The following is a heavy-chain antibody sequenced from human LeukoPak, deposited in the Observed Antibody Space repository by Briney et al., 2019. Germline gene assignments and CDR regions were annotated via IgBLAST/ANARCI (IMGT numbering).Heavy chain of an antibody. CDR2: ISHSGNT. J-gene: IGHJ4*02. Sequence: PSETLSLTCTVSGGSISSYYWSWIRQPPGKGLEWIGSISHSGNTYYNPSLKSRVTISVDMSKNHFSLKLNSVTAADTAVYYCARREVAAAETFDYWGQGTQVTVSS. D-gene: IGHD6-13*01. V-gene: IGHV4-59*12. CDR3: ARREVAAAETFDY. CDR1: GGSISSYY.